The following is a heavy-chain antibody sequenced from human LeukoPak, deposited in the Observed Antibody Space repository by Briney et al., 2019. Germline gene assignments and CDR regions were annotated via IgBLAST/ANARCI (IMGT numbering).Heavy chain of an antibody. CDR3: AKGYTNGVNQEVWLDP. CDR1: GGSISSRSYA. V-gene: IGHV4-61*05. J-gene: IGHJ5*02. CDR2: LYYSGTT. Sequence: SETLSLTSTVSGGSISSRSYAWAWIRQPPGKGLEWLGYLYYSGTTDYNPSLMRRVTMSLDSSKSQLSLKLISVTAADTAVYYCAKGYTNGVNQEVWLDPWGQGTLVTVSS. D-gene: IGHD2-8*01.